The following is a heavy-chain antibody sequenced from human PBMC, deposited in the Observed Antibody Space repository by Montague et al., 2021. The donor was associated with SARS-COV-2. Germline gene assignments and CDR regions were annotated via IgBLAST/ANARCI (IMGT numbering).Heavy chain of an antibody. V-gene: IGHV4-39*01. CDR3: ARQGGYCSGGSCYGPFDY. CDR2: IYYSGTT. D-gene: IGHD2-15*01. CDR1: GGSISSSTYY. Sequence: SETLSLTCTVSGGSISSSTYYWGWIRQPPGKGLEWIGSIYYSGTTYCTPSLKSRVTISVDTSKNQFSLKLSSVTAADTAVYYCARQGGYCSGGSCYGPFDYWGQGTLVTVSS. J-gene: IGHJ4*02.